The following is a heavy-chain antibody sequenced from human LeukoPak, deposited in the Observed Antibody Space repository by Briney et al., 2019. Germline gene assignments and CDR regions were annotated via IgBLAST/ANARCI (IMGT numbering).Heavy chain of an antibody. D-gene: IGHD3-9*01. CDR1: GYTFTSSG. V-gene: IGHV1-18*01. CDR2: ISAYNGNT. CDR3: ARDPPSASYDILTGYYPSYFFDY. J-gene: IGHJ4*02. Sequence: ASVKVSCKASGYTFTSSGIIWVRQAPGQGLEWLGWISAYNGNTDYAQKFQGRVTMTTDTSTSTAYMELRSLRSDDTAVYYCARDPPSASYDILTGYYPSYFFDYWGQGTLVTVSS.